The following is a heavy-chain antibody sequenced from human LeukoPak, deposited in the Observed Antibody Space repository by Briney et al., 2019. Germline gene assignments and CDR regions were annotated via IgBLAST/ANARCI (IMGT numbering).Heavy chain of an antibody. J-gene: IGHJ5*02. Sequence: GGSLSLSCAASGFTFSSYAMSWVRQAPGKGPEWVSAISDSGGSTYYADSVKSRFTISRDNSKDTLYLQMNSLRAEDTAVYYCAKAASGIAVAGTIRFDPWGQGTLVTVSS. V-gene: IGHV3-23*01. CDR2: ISDSGGST. CDR1: GFTFSSYA. D-gene: IGHD6-19*01. CDR3: AKAASGIAVAGTIRFDP.